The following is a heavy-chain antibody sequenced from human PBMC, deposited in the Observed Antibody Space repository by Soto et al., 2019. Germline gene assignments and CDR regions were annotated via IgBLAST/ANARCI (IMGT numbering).Heavy chain of an antibody. CDR3: TKGPTTTDCFYP. Sequence: TKGKGLEWVYGVSWKSGSINYAASVKGRFNVSRDNARNSLFLQMHSLTSEDSAVYYCTKGPTTTDCFYPWGQGTQVTVSS. CDR2: VSWKSGSI. J-gene: IGHJ5*02. D-gene: IGHD1-1*01. V-gene: IGHV3-9*01.